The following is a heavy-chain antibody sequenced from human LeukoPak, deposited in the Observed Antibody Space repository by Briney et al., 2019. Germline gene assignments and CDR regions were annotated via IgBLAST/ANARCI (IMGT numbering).Heavy chain of an antibody. J-gene: IGHJ4*02. D-gene: IGHD3-22*01. CDR3: ARRGFYDTSGYLFDH. CDR2: ISTSGSPI. CDR1: GFTFSSYE. Sequence: TGGSLRLSCAASGFTFSSYEMNWVRQAPGKGLEWVSYISTSGSPIYYGNSVKGRSTISRDNAKNSLYLQMNSLRAEDTALYYCARRGFYDTSGYLFDHWGQGTLVTVSS. V-gene: IGHV3-48*03.